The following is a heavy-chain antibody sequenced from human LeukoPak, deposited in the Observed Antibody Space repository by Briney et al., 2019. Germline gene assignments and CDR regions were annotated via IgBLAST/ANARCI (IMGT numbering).Heavy chain of an antibody. CDR1: GFTVSSNY. V-gene: IGHV3-53*01. CDR3: ASHVYYYDSSGYCDY. J-gene: IGHJ4*02. D-gene: IGHD3-22*01. Sequence: GGSLRLSCAASGFTVSSNYMSWVRQAPGKGLEWVSVIYSGGSTYYADSVKGRFTISRDNSKNTLYLQMNSLRAEDTAVYYCASHVYYYDSSGYCDYWGQGTLVTVSS. CDR2: IYSGGST.